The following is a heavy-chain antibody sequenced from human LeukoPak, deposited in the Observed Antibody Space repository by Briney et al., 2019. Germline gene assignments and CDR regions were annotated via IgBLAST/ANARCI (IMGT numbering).Heavy chain of an antibody. CDR2: INPNSGGT. Sequence: GASVKVSCKSSGYTFTGYYMHWVRPAPGQGLEWMGWINPNSGGTNYAQKFQGRVTMTRDTSISTAYMELSRLRSDDTAVYYCAREWGWGLLGYFDYWGQGTLVTVSS. V-gene: IGHV1-2*02. CDR3: AREWGWGLLGYFDY. J-gene: IGHJ4*02. CDR1: GYTFTGYY. D-gene: IGHD7-27*01.